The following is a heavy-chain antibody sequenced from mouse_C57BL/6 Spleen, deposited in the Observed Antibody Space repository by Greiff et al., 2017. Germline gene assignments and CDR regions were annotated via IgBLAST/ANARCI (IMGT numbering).Heavy chain of an antibody. J-gene: IGHJ1*03. CDR2: IHPNSGST. CDR1: GYTFTSYW. D-gene: IGHD1-1*01. CDR3: ARVPYYYGSSEGYFDV. V-gene: IGHV1-64*01. Sequence: QVQLQQPGAELVKPGASVKLSCKASGYTFTSYWMHWVKQRPGQGLEWIGMIHPNSGSTNYNEKFKSKATLTVDKSSITAYMQLSSLTSEDSAVYYCARVPYYYGSSEGYFDVWGTGTTVTVSS.